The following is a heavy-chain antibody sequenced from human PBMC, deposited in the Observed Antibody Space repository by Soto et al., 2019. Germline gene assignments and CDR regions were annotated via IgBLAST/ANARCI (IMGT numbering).Heavy chain of an antibody. Sequence: ASVKVSCKASGYTFTGYHMHWVRQAPGQGLEWMGWINPNSGGTNYAQKFQGWVTMTRDTSISTAYMELSRLRSDDTAVYYCARELLYCSGGSCYPNYYYYYGMDVWGQGTTVTVSS. J-gene: IGHJ6*02. D-gene: IGHD2-15*01. V-gene: IGHV1-2*04. CDR2: INPNSGGT. CDR1: GYTFTGYH. CDR3: ARELLYCSGGSCYPNYYYYYGMDV.